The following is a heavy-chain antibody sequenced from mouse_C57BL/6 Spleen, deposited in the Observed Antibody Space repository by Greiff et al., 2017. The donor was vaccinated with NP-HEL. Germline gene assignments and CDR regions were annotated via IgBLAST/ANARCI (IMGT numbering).Heavy chain of an antibody. J-gene: IGHJ2*01. CDR2: IYPGGGYT. D-gene: IGHD2-3*01. CDR1: GYTFTNYW. CDR3: ARLDYDGYPLDY. V-gene: IGHV1-63*01. Sequence: LVESGAELVRPGTSVKMSCKASGYTFTNYWIGWAKQRPGHGLEWIGDIYPGGGYTNYNEKFKGKATLTADKSSSTAYMQFSSLTSEDSAIYYCARLDYDGYPLDYWGQGTTLTVSS.